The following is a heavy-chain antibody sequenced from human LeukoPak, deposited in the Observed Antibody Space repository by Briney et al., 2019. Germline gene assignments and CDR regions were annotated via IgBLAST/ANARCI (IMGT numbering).Heavy chain of an antibody. CDR1: GGTFSSYA. J-gene: IGHJ3*02. CDR3: ARRYGGRYCSGGSCPHDAFDI. D-gene: IGHD2-15*01. V-gene: IGHV1-69*05. Sequence: ASVKVSCKASGGTFSSYAISRVRQAPGQGLEWMGGIIPIFGTTNYAQKFQGRVTITTDESTSTAYMELSSLRSEDTAVYYCARRYGGRYCSGGSCPHDAFDIWGQGTMVTVSS. CDR2: IIPIFGTT.